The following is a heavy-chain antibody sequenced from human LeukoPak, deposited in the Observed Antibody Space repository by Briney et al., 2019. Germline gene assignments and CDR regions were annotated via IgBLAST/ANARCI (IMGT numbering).Heavy chain of an antibody. Sequence: ASVKVSCKASGYTFTTYHMHWVRQAPGQGLEWMGMINPSGGSTSYAQKFQGRVTMTRDTSTSTVYMELSSLRSEDTAVYYCARSMIPEGRGDKTWFDPWGQGTLVTVSS. D-gene: IGHD4-17*01. V-gene: IGHV1-46*01. CDR2: INPSGGST. J-gene: IGHJ5*02. CDR3: ARSMIPEGRGDKTWFDP. CDR1: GYTFTTYH.